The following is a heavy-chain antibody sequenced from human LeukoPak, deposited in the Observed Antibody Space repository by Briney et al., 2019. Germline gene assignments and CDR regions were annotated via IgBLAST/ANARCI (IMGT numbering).Heavy chain of an antibody. CDR1: GGSISSGSYY. CDR3: ARGGMIVVVMLFSDAFDI. J-gene: IGHJ3*02. Sequence: PSETLSLTCTVSGGSISSGSYYWSWIRQPAGKGLEWIGRIHTSGSTNYSPSLKSRVTISVDTSKNQFSLKLSSVTAADTAVYYCARGGMIVVVMLFSDAFDIWGQGTMVTVSS. D-gene: IGHD3-22*01. V-gene: IGHV4-61*02. CDR2: IHTSGST.